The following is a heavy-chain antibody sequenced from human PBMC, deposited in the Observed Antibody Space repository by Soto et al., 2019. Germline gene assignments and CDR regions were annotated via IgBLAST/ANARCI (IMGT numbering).Heavy chain of an antibody. CDR2: LSNTGRRT. CDR1: VFPFGANA. V-gene: IGHV3-23*01. CDR3: ATEMGATQGPFYH. J-gene: IGHJ4*02. Sequence: EVQVLESGGGLVQPGGSLRLSCVVSVFPFGANAMSWVRQAPGKGLEWVSGLSNTGRRTSYADSVKGRFSISRDNSENTVYLQMNSLRVEDTAVYYCATEMGATQGPFYHWGQGTLVTVSS. D-gene: IGHD1-26*01.